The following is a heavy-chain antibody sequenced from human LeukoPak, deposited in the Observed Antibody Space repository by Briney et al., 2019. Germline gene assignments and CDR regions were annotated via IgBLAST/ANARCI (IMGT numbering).Heavy chain of an antibody. CDR2: ISAYNGNT. D-gene: IGHD2-15*01. CDR3: ARDICSGDRCYPYYFDY. Sequence: GASVKVSCKTSGYTFTSYDISWVRQAPGQGLEWMGWISAYNGNTNYAQKFQGRVTMTTDTSTSTAYMELRSLRSDDTAVYYCARDICSGDRCYPYYFDYWGQGALATVSS. CDR1: GYTFTSYD. V-gene: IGHV1-18*01. J-gene: IGHJ4*02.